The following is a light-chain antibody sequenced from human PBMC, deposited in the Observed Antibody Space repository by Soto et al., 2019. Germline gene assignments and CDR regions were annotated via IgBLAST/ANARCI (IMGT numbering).Light chain of an antibody. CDR3: LVIFTGVGEV. Sequence: QAVVTQEPSLTVSPGGTVTLTCGSRTGAVTSGHYPHWFQQKPGQAPRTLIYDTSNKHSWTPARFSGSLLGGKAALTLSGAQPEDEAHYYCLVIFTGVGEVFGTGTKLTVL. J-gene: IGLJ1*01. CDR2: DTS. V-gene: IGLV7-46*01. CDR1: TGAVTSGHY.